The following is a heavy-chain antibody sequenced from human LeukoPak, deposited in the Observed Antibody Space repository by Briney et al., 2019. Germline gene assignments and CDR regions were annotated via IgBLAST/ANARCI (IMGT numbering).Heavy chain of an antibody. V-gene: IGHV3-23*01. CDR3: AELGITMIGGV. CDR1: GFTFTNYA. CDR2: TVGSRPDT. Sequence: GGSLRLSCAASGFTFTNYAMSWVRQTPGKGLEWVAATVGSRPDTYHADSVKGRFTVSRDNSRNTLYLQMNSLRAEDTAVYYCAELGITMIGGVWGKGTTVTISS. J-gene: IGHJ6*04. D-gene: IGHD3-10*02.